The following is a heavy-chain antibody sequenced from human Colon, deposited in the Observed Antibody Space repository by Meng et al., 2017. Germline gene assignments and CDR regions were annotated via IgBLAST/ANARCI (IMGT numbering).Heavy chain of an antibody. CDR2: IYYSGST. V-gene: IGHV4-30-4*01. J-gene: IGHJ5*02. CDR1: GGSISSGDYS. D-gene: IGHD4-17*01. Sequence: QAPRQEAGPGRVQPSQPLSLTCTVSGGSISSGDYSWSWIRQPPGKGLEWIGYIYYSGSTYSNASLKSRVTISIDRSKNQFSLKLSSVTAADTAVYYCARDRKHYGERGWFDPWGQGTLVTVSS. CDR3: ARDRKHYGERGWFDP.